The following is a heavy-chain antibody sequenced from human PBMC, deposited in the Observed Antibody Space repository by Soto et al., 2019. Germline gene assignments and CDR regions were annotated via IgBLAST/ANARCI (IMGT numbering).Heavy chain of an antibody. Sequence: ASLKVSCNGSGYTFTTYSINWVRQATGQGLEWMGWMNPNSGNTGYAQKFQDIITLTRDTSITTAYMELSSLTSDDTALYSCVRYGVAATYWGQGTQVTVSS. CDR1: GYTFTTYS. J-gene: IGHJ4*02. V-gene: IGHV1-8*02. D-gene: IGHD2-8*01. CDR2: MNPNSGNT. CDR3: VRYGVAATY.